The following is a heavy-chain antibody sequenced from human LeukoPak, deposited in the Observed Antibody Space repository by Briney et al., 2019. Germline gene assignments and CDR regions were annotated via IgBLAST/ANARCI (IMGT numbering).Heavy chain of an antibody. CDR1: GYTFTGYY. V-gene: IGHV1-2*02. D-gene: IGHD1-26*01. CDR3: ATLPPRSGSYYFGY. CDR2: INPNSGST. Sequence: ASVKVSCKASGYTFTGYYMHWVRQAPGQGLEWMGWINPNSGSTNYAQKFQGRVTMTRDTSISTAHMELSRLRSDDTAVYYCATLPPRSGSYYFGYWGQGTLVTVSS. J-gene: IGHJ4*02.